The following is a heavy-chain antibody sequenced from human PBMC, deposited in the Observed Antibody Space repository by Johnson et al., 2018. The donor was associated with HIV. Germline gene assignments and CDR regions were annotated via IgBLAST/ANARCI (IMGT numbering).Heavy chain of an antibody. J-gene: IGHJ3*02. CDR2: IKSKYHDETT. V-gene: IGHV3-15*01. CDR3: TTGSCIDGVCYAFDI. D-gene: IGHD2-8*01. Sequence: VQLVESGGGLVKPGESLRLSCAASGFSFSNAWMNWVRQAPGKGLEWVGRIKSKYHDETTDYAAPVKGRFAISRDDSKNTVYLQMNSLKAEDTAVYYCTTGSCIDGVCYAFDIWGQGTMVTVSS. CDR1: GFSFSNAW.